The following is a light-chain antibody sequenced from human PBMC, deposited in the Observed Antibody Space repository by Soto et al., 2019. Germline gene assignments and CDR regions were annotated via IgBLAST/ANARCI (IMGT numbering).Light chain of an antibody. V-gene: IGKV3-20*01. Sequence: ESMLTQSPGTLSLSPGERATLSCRASQSVSTRYLAWYQQKPGQAPRLLIYGASIRAAGIPDRFSGSGSGTDFTLTISRLEPEDYALYYCHQFRTSPLAFTFGQGTKLEI. J-gene: IGKJ2*01. CDR3: HQFRTSPLAFT. CDR1: QSVSTRY. CDR2: GAS.